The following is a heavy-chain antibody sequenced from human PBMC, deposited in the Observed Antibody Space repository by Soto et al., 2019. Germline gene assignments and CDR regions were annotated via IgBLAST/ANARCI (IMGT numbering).Heavy chain of an antibody. CDR1: GYTFTSYG. V-gene: IGHV1-18*01. Sequence: ASVKVSCKASGYTFTSYGISWVRQAPGQGLEWMGWISAYNGNTNYAQKFQGRVTMTTNTSISTAYMELSSLRSEDTAVYYCEIGVSHTNWGQGTLVTVSS. CDR3: EIGVSHTN. CDR2: ISAYNGNT. J-gene: IGHJ4*02. D-gene: IGHD1-1*01.